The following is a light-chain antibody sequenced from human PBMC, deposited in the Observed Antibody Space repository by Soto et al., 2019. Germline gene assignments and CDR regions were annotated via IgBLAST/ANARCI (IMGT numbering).Light chain of an antibody. CDR1: QDISNF. Sequence: DIQLTQSPSFLSASVGDRVTITFLASQDISNFLAWFQQKPGRAPKLLIYAVFTLQSGVPSRFSGSGSGAEFTLTISSLQPEDFATYYCQQLDSYPLTFGGGTKVDIK. J-gene: IGKJ4*01. CDR3: QQLDSYPLT. V-gene: IGKV1-9*01. CDR2: AVF.